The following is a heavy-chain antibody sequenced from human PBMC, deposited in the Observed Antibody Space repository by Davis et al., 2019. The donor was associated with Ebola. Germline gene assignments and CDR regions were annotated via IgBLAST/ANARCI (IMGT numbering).Heavy chain of an antibody. Sequence: SETLSLTCAVSGDSISSRNWWRWVRQPPPSLLFFFLVFYHVVNTTYNPSLKSRAIISVDKSKNQFSLKLSSVTAADTAVYYRERDYYDSNGYLYYFDSWGQGTLVSVSS. D-gene: IGHD3-22*01. V-gene: IGHV4-4*02. J-gene: IGHJ4*02. CDR1: GDSISSRNW. CDR2: FYHVVNT. CDR3: ERDYYDSNGYLYYFDS.